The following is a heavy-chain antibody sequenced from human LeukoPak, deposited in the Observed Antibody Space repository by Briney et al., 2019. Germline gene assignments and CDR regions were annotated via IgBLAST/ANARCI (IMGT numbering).Heavy chain of an antibody. V-gene: IGHV4-59*08. CDR3: ARRGNDFWSGQYGMDV. CDR1: GGSISSYY. CDR2: IYYSGST. J-gene: IGHJ6*02. D-gene: IGHD3-3*01. Sequence: PSETLSLTCTVSGGSISSYYWSWIRQPPGKGLEWIGYIYYSGSTNYNPSLKSRVTISVDPSKNQFSLKLSSVTAADTAVYYCARRGNDFWSGQYGMDVWGQGTTVTVSS.